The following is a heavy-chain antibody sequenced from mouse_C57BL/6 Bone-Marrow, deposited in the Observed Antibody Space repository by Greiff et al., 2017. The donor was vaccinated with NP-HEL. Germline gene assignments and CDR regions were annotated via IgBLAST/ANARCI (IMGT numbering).Heavy chain of an antibody. CDR1: GFTFSSYG. J-gene: IGHJ3*01. D-gene: IGHD2-2*01. CDR3: ARRVTSFAY. V-gene: IGHV5-6*01. Sequence: EVQVVESGGDLVKPGGSLKLSCAASGFTFSSYGMSWVRQTPDKRLEWVATISSGGSYTYYPDSVKGRFTISRDNAKNTLYLQMSSLKSEDTAMYYCARRVTSFAYWGQGTLVTVSA. CDR2: ISSGGSYT.